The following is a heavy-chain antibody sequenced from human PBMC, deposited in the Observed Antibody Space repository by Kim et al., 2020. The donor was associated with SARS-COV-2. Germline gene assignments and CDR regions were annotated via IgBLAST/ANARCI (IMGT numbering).Heavy chain of an antibody. J-gene: IGHJ6*02. CDR3: ARDEDYGMDV. V-gene: IGHV3-33*01. CDR2: NK. Sequence: NKYYADSVKGRFTISRDNSKNTLYLQMNSLRAEDTAVYYCARDEDYGMDVWGQGTTVTVSS.